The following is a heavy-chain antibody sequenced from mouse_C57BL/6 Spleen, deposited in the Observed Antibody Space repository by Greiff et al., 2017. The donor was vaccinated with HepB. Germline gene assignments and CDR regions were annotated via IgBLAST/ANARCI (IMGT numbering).Heavy chain of an antibody. CDR3: ARGDYYGSSSYYFDY. CDR1: GFTFSDYG. J-gene: IGHJ2*01. V-gene: IGHV5-17*01. CDR2: ISSGSSTI. Sequence: EVKLMESGGGLVKPGGSLKLSCAASGFTFSDYGMHWVRQAPEKGLEWVAYISSGSSTIYYADTVKGRFTISRDNAKNTLFLQMTSLRSEDTAMYYCARGDYYGSSSYYFDYWGQGTTLTVSS. D-gene: IGHD1-1*01.